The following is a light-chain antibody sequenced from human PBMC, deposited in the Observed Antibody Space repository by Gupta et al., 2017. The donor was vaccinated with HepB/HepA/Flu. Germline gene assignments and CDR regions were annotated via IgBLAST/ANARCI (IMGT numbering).Light chain of an antibody. CDR2: GAS. CDR1: QSGSLSY. CDR3: QQYGSSTNT. V-gene: IGKV3-20*01. Sequence: EIVLTQSPGPLSLSPGERAALSCRASQSGSLSYLAWYQQKPGQAPRLLIYGASSRATGIPDRFSGSGSGTDFTLTISRLEPEDFAVYYCQQYGSSTNTFGQGTKLEIK. J-gene: IGKJ2*01.